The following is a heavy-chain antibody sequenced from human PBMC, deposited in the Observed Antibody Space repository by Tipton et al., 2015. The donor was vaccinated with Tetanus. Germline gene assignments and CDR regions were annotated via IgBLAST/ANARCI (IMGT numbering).Heavy chain of an antibody. D-gene: IGHD3-10*01. CDR2: IYLSERP. V-gene: IGHV4-4*07. J-gene: IGHJ6*02. Sequence: TLSLTCSVSGDSIRGSYWSWIRQPVGKGLEWIGRIYLSERPDYNPSLESRVTISVDTSKNQFSLKPKSVTAADTAVYFCARDPPLRGTDVWGQGTSVTVSS. CDR3: ARDPPLRGTDV. CDR1: GDSIRGSY.